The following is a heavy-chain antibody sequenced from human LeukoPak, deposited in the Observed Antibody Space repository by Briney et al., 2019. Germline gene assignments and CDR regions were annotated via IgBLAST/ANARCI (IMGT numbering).Heavy chain of an antibody. V-gene: IGHV3-23*01. CDR3: AKSDSSGWYGGFYFDY. CDR1: GFTFSSYG. D-gene: IGHD6-19*01. CDR2: ISGSGGST. Sequence: GGSLRLSCAASGFTFSSYGMSWVRQAPGKGLEWVSAISGSGGSTYYADSVKGRFTISRDNSKNTLYLRMNSLRAEDTAVYYCAKSDSSGWYGGFYFDYWGQGTLVTVSS. J-gene: IGHJ4*02.